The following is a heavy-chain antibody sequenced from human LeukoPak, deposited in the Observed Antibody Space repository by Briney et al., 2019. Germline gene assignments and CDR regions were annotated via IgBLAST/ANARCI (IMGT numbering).Heavy chain of an antibody. V-gene: IGHV1-2*06. J-gene: IGHJ4*02. D-gene: IGHD2-2*01. Sequence: ASVKVSCKASGYTFIGYYMHWVRQAPGQGLEWMGRINPNSGGTNYAQKFQGRVTMTRDTSISTAYMELSRLRSDDAAMYYCARDSSSFDYWGPGTLVTVSS. CDR3: ARDSSSFDY. CDR1: GYTFIGYY. CDR2: INPNSGGT.